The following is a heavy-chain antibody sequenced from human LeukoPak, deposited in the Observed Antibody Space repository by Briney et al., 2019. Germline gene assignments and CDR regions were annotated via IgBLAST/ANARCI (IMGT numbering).Heavy chain of an antibody. CDR3: ATLLSGGATGDY. CDR2: FDPEDGET. Sequence: ASVKVSCKVSGYTLTELSMHWVRQAPGKGLEWMGGFDPEDGETIYAQKFQGRVTMTEDTSTDTAYMELSSLRSEDTAVYYCATLLSGGATGDYWGQGTLVTVSS. J-gene: IGHJ4*02. D-gene: IGHD1-26*01. CDR1: GYTLTELS. V-gene: IGHV1-24*01.